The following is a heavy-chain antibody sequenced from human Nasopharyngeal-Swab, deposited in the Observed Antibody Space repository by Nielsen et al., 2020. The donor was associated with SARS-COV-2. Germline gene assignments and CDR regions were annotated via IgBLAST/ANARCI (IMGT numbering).Heavy chain of an antibody. CDR2: IIPIFSTA. Sequence: SVKVSCKASGGTFSSYAISWVRQAPGQGLEWMGGIIPIFSTANYAQKFQGRVTITADESTSTAYMELSSLRSEDTAVYYCARGGREGSSWQDWYFDLWGRGTLVTVSS. D-gene: IGHD6-13*01. V-gene: IGHV1-69*13. CDR1: GGTFSSYA. CDR3: ARGGREGSSWQDWYFDL. J-gene: IGHJ2*01.